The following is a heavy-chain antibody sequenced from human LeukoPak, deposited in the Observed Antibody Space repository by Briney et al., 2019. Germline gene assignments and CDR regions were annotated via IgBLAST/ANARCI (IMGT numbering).Heavy chain of an antibody. J-gene: IGHJ3*02. V-gene: IGHV1-2*02. D-gene: IGHD4-17*01. CDR1: GYTFTGYY. CDR3: ARDLGTTVNAFDI. CDR2: INPNSGGT. Sequence: ASVKVSCKASGYTFTGYYMHWVRQAPGQGLEWMGWINPNSGGTNYAQKFQGRVTMTRDMSISTAYMGLSRLRSDDTAVYYCARDLGTTVNAFDIWGQGTMVTVPS.